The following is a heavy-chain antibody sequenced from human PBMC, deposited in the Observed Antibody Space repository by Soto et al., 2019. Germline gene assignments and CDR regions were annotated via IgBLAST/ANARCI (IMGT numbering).Heavy chain of an antibody. V-gene: IGHV1-18*01. CDR1: GYTFTSYG. D-gene: IGHD2-15*01. CDR3: ARVLRRYCSGGSCSRQASY. Sequence: GASVKVSCKASGYTFTSYGISWVRQAPGQGLEWMGWISAYNGNTNYAQKLQGRVTMTTDTSTSTAYMELRSLRSDDTAVYYCARVLRRYCSGGSCSRQASYWGQGSLGSVSS. J-gene: IGHJ4*02. CDR2: ISAYNGNT.